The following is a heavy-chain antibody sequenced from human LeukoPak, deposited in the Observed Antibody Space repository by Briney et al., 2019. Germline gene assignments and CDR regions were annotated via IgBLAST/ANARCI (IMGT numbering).Heavy chain of an antibody. CDR3: ARILPTNGAYSGNFYYYMDV. D-gene: IGHD2-8*01. CDR1: GGSVSNYY. CDR2: ISFSGTT. V-gene: IGHV4-59*02. J-gene: IGHJ6*03. Sequence: MSSETLSLTCTVSGGSVSNYYWTWIRQPPGKGLEWIGYISFSGTTNYNPSLKSRVAISLDTSNNQFSLKLSSVTAADTAVYYCARILPTNGAYSGNFYYYMDVWGKGTTVTVSS.